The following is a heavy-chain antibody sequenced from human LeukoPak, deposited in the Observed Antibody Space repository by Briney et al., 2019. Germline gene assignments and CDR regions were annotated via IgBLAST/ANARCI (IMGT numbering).Heavy chain of an antibody. Sequence: PSQTLSLTCTVSGGSSSSVGYYWTWIRQHPGKGLELIGYIYYSGGADYNPSLRSRVTISVDTSRNQVSLNLSSVTAADTALYYCARDLRLRILDSRGQGTLATVSS. D-gene: IGHD4-17*01. CDR3: ARDLRLRILDS. CDR1: GGSSSSVGYY. CDR2: IYYSGGA. V-gene: IGHV4-31*03. J-gene: IGHJ5*01.